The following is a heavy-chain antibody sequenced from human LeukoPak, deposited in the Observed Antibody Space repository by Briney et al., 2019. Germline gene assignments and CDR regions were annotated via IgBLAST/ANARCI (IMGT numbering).Heavy chain of an antibody. CDR3: ARDTGNTAFDI. V-gene: IGHV1-2*02. J-gene: IGHJ3*02. D-gene: IGHD1-14*01. CDR1: GYTFTGYY. CDR2: INPNNGGT. Sequence: ASVKVSCKASGYTFTGYYMRWVRQAPGQGLEWMGWINPNNGGTNYAQKFQGRVTMTRDTSISTAYMELSRLRSDDTAVYYCARDTGNTAFDIWGQGTMVTVSS.